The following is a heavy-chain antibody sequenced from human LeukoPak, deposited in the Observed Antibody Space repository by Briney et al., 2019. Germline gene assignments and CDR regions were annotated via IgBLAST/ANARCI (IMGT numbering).Heavy chain of an antibody. CDR3: ARAEDNSGRDGFDI. V-gene: IGHV3-7*04. Sequence: PGGSLRLSCAASGFTFSDYWMTWVRQAPGKGLEWVANIRQDGSEKYHVDSVKGRFTISRDNAKNSAYLQMNSLRAEDTAVYYCARAEDNSGRDGFDIWGQGTMVTVSS. CDR1: GFTFSDYW. D-gene: IGHD6-19*01. CDR2: IRQDGSEK. J-gene: IGHJ3*02.